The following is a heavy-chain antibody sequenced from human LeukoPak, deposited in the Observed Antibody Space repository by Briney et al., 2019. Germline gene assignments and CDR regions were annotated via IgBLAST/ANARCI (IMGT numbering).Heavy chain of an antibody. CDR3: ARVADVLRYFDWLKDYYMDV. CDR1: GYTFTGYY. V-gene: IGHV1-2*02. Sequence: ASVKVSCKASGYTFTGYYMHWGRQAPGQGLEWMGWINPNSGGTNYAQKFQGRVTMTTDTSTSTAYMELRSLRADDTAVYYCARVADVLRYFDWLKDYYMDVWGKGTTVTISS. J-gene: IGHJ6*03. CDR2: INPNSGGT. D-gene: IGHD3-9*01.